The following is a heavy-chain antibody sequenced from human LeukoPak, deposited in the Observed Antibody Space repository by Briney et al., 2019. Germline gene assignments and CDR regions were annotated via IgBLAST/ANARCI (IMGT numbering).Heavy chain of an antibody. CDR1: GFTFSSYW. D-gene: IGHD6-19*01. J-gene: IGHJ4*02. CDR2: IRQDGSEK. V-gene: IGHV3-7*03. Sequence: GGSLRLSCAASGFTFSSYWMTWVRQAPGRGPEWVANIRQDGSEKYYVDSVKGRFTISRDNAKNSLHLQMNSLRAEDTAVYYCARENDSGWSGPFDYWGQGALVTVSS. CDR3: ARENDSGWSGPFDY.